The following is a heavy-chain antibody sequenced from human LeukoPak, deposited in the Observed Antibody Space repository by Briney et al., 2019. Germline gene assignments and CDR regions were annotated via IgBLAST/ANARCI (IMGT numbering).Heavy chain of an antibody. D-gene: IGHD4-11*01. CDR2: IYYSGNT. CDR1: GGSISSYY. J-gene: IGHJ4*02. V-gene: IGHV4-59*01. Sequence: KASETLSLTCTVSGGSISSYYWSWTRQPPGKGLEWIGYIYYSGNTNYTPSLKSRVTISVDTSKNHSSLKLSSVTAADTAVYYCARERDYSPGEFDYWGQGTLVTVSS. CDR3: ARERDYSPGEFDY.